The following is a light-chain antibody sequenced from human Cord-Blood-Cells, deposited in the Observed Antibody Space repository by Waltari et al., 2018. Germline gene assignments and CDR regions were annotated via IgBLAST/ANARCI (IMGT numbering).Light chain of an antibody. J-gene: IGKJ4*01. CDR1: QSLSSY. Sequence: EIVLTQSPATLSLSPGESATLSCRASQSLSSYLTWYQQKPGQAPRLLIYDAANRATGIPARFSGSGSGTDSTLTISSLEPEDFAVYYCQQRSNWPPLTFGGGTKVEIK. CDR2: DAA. CDR3: QQRSNWPPLT. V-gene: IGKV3-11*01.